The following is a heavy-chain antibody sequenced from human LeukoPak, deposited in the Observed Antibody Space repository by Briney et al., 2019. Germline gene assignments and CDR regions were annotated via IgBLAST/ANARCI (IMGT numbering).Heavy chain of an antibody. CDR3: AKGQYYDFWSGYQTSNWLDP. J-gene: IGHJ5*02. CDR1: GFTFSSYA. D-gene: IGHD3-3*01. CDR2: ISGSGGST. V-gene: IGHV3-23*01. Sequence: GGSLRLSCAASGFTFSSYAMSWVRQAPGKGLEWVSAISGSGGSTYYADSVKGRFTISRDNSKNTLYLQMNSLRAEDTAVYYCAKGQYYDFWSGYQTSNWLDPWGQGTLVTVSS.